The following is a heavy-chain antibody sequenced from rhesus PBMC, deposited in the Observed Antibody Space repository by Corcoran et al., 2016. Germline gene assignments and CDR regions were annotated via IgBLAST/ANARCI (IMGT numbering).Heavy chain of an antibody. D-gene: IGHD4-23*01. CDR3: ARDRVGTVTTKGYFEF. Sequence: QVQLQESGPGVVKPSETLSLTCAVSGGSISDSYRWSWIRQPPGKGLEWIGYIYGSSTSTNYNPSPKRRVTSSKDTSKNQFSRKLSSVTAADTAVYDCARDRVGTVTTKGYFEFWGQGALVTVSS. J-gene: IGHJ1*01. V-gene: IGHV4S10*01. CDR2: IYGSSTST. CDR1: GGSISDSYR.